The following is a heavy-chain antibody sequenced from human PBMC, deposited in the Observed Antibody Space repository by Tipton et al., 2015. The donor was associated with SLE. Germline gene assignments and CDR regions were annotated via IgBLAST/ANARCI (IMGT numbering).Heavy chain of an antibody. Sequence: TLSLTCTVSGGSISSHYWSWIRQPPGKGLEWIGYIYYSGSTYYNPSLKSRVTISVDTSKNQFSLKLSSVTAADTAVYYCARRGVDCSGGSCYLNKPLPFDYWGQGTLVTVSS. CDR2: IYYSGST. CDR3: ARRGVDCSGGSCYLNKPLPFDY. J-gene: IGHJ4*02. CDR1: GGSISSHY. V-gene: IGHV4-59*11. D-gene: IGHD2-15*01.